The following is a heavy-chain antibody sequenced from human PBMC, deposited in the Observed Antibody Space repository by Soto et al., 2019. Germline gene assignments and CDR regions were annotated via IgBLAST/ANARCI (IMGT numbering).Heavy chain of an antibody. J-gene: IGHJ3*02. CDR3: AKDDRRRIAAAGTGAFDI. CDR1: GYTLTELS. Sequence: ASVKVSCKVSGYTLTELSMHWVRQAPGKGLEWMGGFDPEDGETIYAQKFQGRVTMTEDTSTDTAYMELSSLRSEDTAVYYCAKDDRRRIAAAGTGAFDIWGQGKMVNVS. V-gene: IGHV1-24*01. CDR2: FDPEDGET. D-gene: IGHD6-13*01.